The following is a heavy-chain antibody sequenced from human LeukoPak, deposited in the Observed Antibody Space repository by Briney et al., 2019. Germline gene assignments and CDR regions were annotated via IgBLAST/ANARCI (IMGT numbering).Heavy chain of an antibody. V-gene: IGHV3-23*01. CDR1: GFTFSSYA. Sequence: PGGSLRLSCAASGFTFSSYAMSWVRQAPGKGLEWVSAISGSGGSTYYADSVKGRFTISRDNSKNTLYLQMNSLRAEDTAVYYCAKVRPHYYGSSGHLDYWGQGTLVTVSS. CDR2: ISGSGGST. D-gene: IGHD3-22*01. J-gene: IGHJ4*02. CDR3: AKVRPHYYGSSGHLDY.